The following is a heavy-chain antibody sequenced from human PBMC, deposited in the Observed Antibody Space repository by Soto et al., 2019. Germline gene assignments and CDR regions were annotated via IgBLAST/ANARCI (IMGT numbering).Heavy chain of an antibody. V-gene: IGHV3-7*01. D-gene: IGHD3-22*01. CDR2: IKQDGSEK. CDR3: ARDYEIYDSSGSP. CDR1: GFTFSNSW. J-gene: IGHJ5*02. Sequence: GGSLRLSCAASGFTFSNSWMSWVRQAPGKGLEWVANIKQDGSEKYYVDSVKGRFTISRDNAKNSLYLQMNSLRAEDTAVYYCARDYEIYDSSGSPWGQGTLVTVSS.